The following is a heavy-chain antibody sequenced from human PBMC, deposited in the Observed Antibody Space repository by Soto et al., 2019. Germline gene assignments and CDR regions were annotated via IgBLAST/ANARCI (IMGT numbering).Heavy chain of an antibody. CDR3: ARAPYYYDSSVYYHY. V-gene: IGHV3-21*01. Sequence: EVQLVESGGGLVKPGGSLRLSCAASGFTFSSYSMNWVRQAPGKGLEWVSSISSSSSYIYYADSVKGRFTISRDNAKTSLYLQMNSLRAEDTAVYYCARAPYYYDSSVYYHYWGQGTLVTVSS. J-gene: IGHJ4*02. D-gene: IGHD3-22*01. CDR1: GFTFSSYS. CDR2: ISSSSSYI.